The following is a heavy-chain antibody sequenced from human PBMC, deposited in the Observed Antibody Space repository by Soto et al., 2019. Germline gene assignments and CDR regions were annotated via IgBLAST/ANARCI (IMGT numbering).Heavy chain of an antibody. V-gene: IGHV3-21*01. D-gene: IGHD6-19*01. CDR1: GFTFSSYS. CDR2: ISSSSSYI. CDR3: ARNPSGWYVY. Sequence: GGSLRLSCAASGFTFSSYSMNWVRQAPGKGLEWVSSISSSSSYIYYADSVKGRFTISRDNAKNSLYLQMNSPRAEDTAVYYCARNPSGWYVYWGQGTLVTVSS. J-gene: IGHJ4*02.